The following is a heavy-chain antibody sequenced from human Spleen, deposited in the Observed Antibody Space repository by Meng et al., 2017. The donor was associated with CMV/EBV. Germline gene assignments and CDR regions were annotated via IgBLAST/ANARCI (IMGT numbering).Heavy chain of an antibody. V-gene: IGHV3-49*04. J-gene: IGHJ4*02. Sequence: GGSLRLSCKVFGFTFGDYAMNWVRQAPGKGLEWVGFIKSKAYGGTTEYAASVEGRFTISRDDSNSIAYLQMNSLKSEDTAVYYCTRGNGYDILTGYYMGYYFDYWGQGTLVTVSS. D-gene: IGHD3-9*01. CDR3: TRGNGYDILTGYYMGYYFDY. CDR2: IKSKAYGGTT. CDR1: GFTFGDYA.